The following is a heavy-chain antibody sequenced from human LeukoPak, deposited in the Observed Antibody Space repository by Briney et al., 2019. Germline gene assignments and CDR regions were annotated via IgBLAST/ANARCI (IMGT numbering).Heavy chain of an antibody. D-gene: IGHD2-21*02. J-gene: IGHJ6*03. CDR1: GASISSDY. Sequence: PSETLSLTCSVSGASISSDYWSWIRQPPGKGLEWIGNIYSSETTKYNPSLRSRAAISGDTSKNQFSLKLSSVTAADTAVYYCARHFPYCGGDCPYYYMDVWGKGTTVTVSS. CDR2: IYSSETT. CDR3: ARHFPYCGGDCPYYYMDV. V-gene: IGHV4-4*09.